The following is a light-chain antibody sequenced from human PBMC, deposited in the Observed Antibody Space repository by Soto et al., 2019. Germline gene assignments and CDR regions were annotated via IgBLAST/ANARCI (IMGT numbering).Light chain of an antibody. CDR1: TGAVTSGHY. J-gene: IGLJ3*02. Sequence: QAVVTQEPSLTVSPGGTVTLTCGSSTGAVTSGHYPYWFQQKPGQAPRTLIYDTNNKHSWTPARFSGSLLGGKAALTLSGAQPEDEAEYYCLLSHSGARVFGGGTKVTVL. CDR3: LLSHSGARV. V-gene: IGLV7-46*01. CDR2: DTN.